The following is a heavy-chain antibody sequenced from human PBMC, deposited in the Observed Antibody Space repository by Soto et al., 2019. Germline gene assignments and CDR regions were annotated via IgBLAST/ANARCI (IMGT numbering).Heavy chain of an antibody. CDR1: GYTFTSYG. D-gene: IGHD6-13*01. CDR2: ISAYNGNT. J-gene: IGHJ5*02. V-gene: IGHV1-18*01. Sequence: ASVKVSCKASGYTFTSYGISWVRQAPGQGLEWMGWISAYNGNTNYAQKLQGRVTMTTDTSTSTAYMELRSLRSDDTAVYYCARGIAAAGTKGWFDPWGQGTLVTVSS. CDR3: ARGIAAAGTKGWFDP.